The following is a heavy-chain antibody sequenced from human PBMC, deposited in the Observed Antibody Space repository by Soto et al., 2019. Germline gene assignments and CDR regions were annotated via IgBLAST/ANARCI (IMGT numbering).Heavy chain of an antibody. J-gene: IGHJ6*02. CDR3: AKDRGGIYPYYGMDV. V-gene: IGHV3-23*01. CDR1: GFTFSSYA. D-gene: IGHD3-10*01. Sequence: GGSLRLSCAASGFTFSSYAMNWVRQAPGKGLEWVSGIRASGGSTYCPDSVKGRFTVSRENSKNTLFLQINSLRAEDTAVYYCAKDRGGIYPYYGMDVWGQGTTVTVSS. CDR2: IRASGGST.